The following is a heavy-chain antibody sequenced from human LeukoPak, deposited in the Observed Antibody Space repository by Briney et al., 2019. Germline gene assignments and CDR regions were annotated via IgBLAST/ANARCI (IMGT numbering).Heavy chain of an antibody. V-gene: IGHV3-30*02. CDR3: AKDSHYSSYYMDV. Sequence: GRSLRLSCAASGFSFSSYGMHWVRQAPGKGLEWVAVIRYDGSNKYYADSVKGRFTISRDNSKNTLYPQMNSLRAEDTAVYYCAKDSHYSSYYMDVWGKGTTVTVSS. CDR1: GFSFSSYG. J-gene: IGHJ6*03. CDR2: IRYDGSNK.